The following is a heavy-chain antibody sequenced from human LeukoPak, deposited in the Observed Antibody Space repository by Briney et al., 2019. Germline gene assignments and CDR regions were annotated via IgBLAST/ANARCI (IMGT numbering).Heavy chain of an antibody. V-gene: IGHV3-33*01. CDR3: ARETMVEAFDI. CDR1: GFTFSSYG. J-gene: IGHJ3*02. D-gene: IGHD3-10*01. CDR2: IWYDGSNK. Sequence: GGSLRLSCAASGFTFSSYGMHWVRQAPGKGLEWMAVIWYDGSNKYYADSVKGRFTISRDNSKNTLYLQMNSLRAEDTAVYYCARETMVEAFDIWGQGTMVTVSS.